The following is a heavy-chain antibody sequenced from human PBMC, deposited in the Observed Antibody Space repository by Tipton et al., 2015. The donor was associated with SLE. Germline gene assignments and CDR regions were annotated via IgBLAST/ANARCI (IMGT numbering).Heavy chain of an antibody. Sequence: QSGAEVKKPGSSVKVSCKASGGTFSSYAISWVRQAPGQGLEWMGGIIPIFGTANYAQKFQGRVTITTDESTSTAYMELSSLRSEDTAVYYCARVNDFWSGYYEDYYYGMDVWGQGTTVTVSS. D-gene: IGHD3-3*01. CDR1: GGTFSSYA. CDR2: IIPIFGTA. V-gene: IGHV1-69*05. J-gene: IGHJ6*02. CDR3: ARVNDFWSGYYEDYYYGMDV.